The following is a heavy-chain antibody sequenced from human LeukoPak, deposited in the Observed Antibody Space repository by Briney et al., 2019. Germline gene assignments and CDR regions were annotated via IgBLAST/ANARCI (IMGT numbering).Heavy chain of an antibody. CDR3: ARPCGDGYNYGY. CDR1: GGTISSGSYY. J-gene: IGHJ4*02. CDR2: IYTSGST. Sequence: KTSQTLSLTCTVSGGTISSGSYYWSWIRQPAGKGLEWIGRIYTSGSTNYNPSLKSRVTISVDTSKNQFSLKLSSVTAADTAVYYCARPCGDGYNYGYWGQGTLVTVSS. D-gene: IGHD5-24*01. V-gene: IGHV4-61*02.